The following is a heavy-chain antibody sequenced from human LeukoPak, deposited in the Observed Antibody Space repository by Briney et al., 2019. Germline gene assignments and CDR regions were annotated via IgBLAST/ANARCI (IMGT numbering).Heavy chain of an antibody. CDR3: ARDNMSEPAFDI. J-gene: IGHJ3*02. CDR2: INPNSGGT. CDR1: GYTFTGYY. D-gene: IGHD2/OR15-2a*01. Sequence: ASVKVSCKASGYTFTGYYMHWVRQAPGQGLEWMGWINPNSGGTNYAQKFQGRVTMTRDTSISTAYMEPSRLRSDDTAVYYCARDNMSEPAFDIWGQGTMVTVSS. V-gene: IGHV1-2*02.